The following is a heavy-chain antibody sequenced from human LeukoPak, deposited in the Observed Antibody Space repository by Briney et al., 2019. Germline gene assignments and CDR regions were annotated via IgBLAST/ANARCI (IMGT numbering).Heavy chain of an antibody. D-gene: IGHD1-26*01. CDR2: ISYDGSNK. Sequence: GGSLRLSCAASGFTFSSYGMHWVRQAPGKGLEWVAVISYDGSNKYYADSLKGRFTISRDNSKNTLYLQMNGLRAEDTAVYYCAKAWGISGSYFELDYWGQGTLVTVSS. J-gene: IGHJ4*02. CDR3: AKAWGISGSYFELDY. CDR1: GFTFSSYG. V-gene: IGHV3-30*18.